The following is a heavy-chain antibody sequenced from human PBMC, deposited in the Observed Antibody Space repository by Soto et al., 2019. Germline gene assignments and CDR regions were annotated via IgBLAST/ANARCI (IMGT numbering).Heavy chain of an antibody. CDR3: GRYSSGWYIDY. CDR1: GYTFTSYD. D-gene: IGHD6-19*01. V-gene: IGHV1-8*01. J-gene: IGHJ4*02. Sequence: GASVKVSCKASGYTFTSYDINWVRQATGQGLEWMGWMNPNSGNTVYAQKFQGRVTMTRNTSISTAYMELSSLRFEDTAVYYCGRYSSGWYIDYWGQGTLVTVSS. CDR2: MNPNSGNT.